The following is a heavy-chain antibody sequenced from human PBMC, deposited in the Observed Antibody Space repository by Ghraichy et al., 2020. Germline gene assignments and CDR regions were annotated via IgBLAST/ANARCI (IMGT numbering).Heavy chain of an antibody. CDR3: AKGGFWNGFNWYFDL. CDR1: GFTFSNYA. CDR2: ISRSGDNT. D-gene: IGHD3-3*01. V-gene: IGHV3-64D*06. J-gene: IGHJ2*01. Sequence: GGSLRLSCSASGFTFSNYAIHWVRQAPGKRLEYVSAISRSGDNTYYADSVKGRFTISRDNSKNTLYLQMSSLRPEDTAVYYCAKGGFWNGFNWYFDLWGRGTLVTVSS.